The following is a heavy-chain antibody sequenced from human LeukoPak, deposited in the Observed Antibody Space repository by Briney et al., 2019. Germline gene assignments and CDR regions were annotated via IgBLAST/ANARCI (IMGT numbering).Heavy chain of an antibody. Sequence: GGSLRLSCTASGFTFSDHYMDWVRQAPGKGLEWVARTRKKINGYTTEYAASVKGRFTISRDDSKNSLYLQMNSLKSEDTAVYYCARVSGSFRFDSWGQGTLVTVSS. D-gene: IGHD1-26*01. V-gene: IGHV3-72*01. CDR3: ARVSGSFRFDS. CDR1: GFTFSDHY. CDR2: TRKKINGYTT. J-gene: IGHJ4*02.